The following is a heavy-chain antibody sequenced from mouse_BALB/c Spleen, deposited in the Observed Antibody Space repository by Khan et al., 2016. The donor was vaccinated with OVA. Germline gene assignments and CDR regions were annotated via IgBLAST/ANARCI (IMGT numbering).Heavy chain of an antibody. Sequence: QVRLQQSGPGLVQPSQSLSITCTVSGFSLTNYSVHWVRQSPGKGLEWLGVIWSAGSTDYNAAFISRLTNRKDNSRSQVFFKMNSLQPNDTAIYYCARRGYDYGRGALFAYWGQGTLVTVSA. V-gene: IGHV2-2*02. D-gene: IGHD2-4*01. CDR3: ARRGYDYGRGALFAY. CDR1: GFSLTNYS. CDR2: IWSAGST. J-gene: IGHJ3*01.